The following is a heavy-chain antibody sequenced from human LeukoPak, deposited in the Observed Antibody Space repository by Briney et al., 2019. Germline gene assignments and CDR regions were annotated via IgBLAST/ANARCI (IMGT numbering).Heavy chain of an antibody. CDR3: ARVHYYDSSGYVDY. CDR2: IYTSGST. V-gene: IGHV4-4*07. J-gene: IGHJ4*02. Sequence: SETLSLTCAVSGGSISSYYWSWLRQPAGKGLEWIGRIYTSGSTNYNPSLKSRVTMSVDTSKNQFSLKLSSVTAADTAVYYCARVHYYDSSGYVDYWGQETLVTVSS. CDR1: GGSISSYY. D-gene: IGHD3-22*01.